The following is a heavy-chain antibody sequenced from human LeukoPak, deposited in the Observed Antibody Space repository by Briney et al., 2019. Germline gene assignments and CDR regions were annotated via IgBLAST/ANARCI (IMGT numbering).Heavy chain of an antibody. CDR2: IKPDGSEK. CDR1: GFTFSSHH. D-gene: IGHD2-2*01. CDR3: ARMSSYCDY. V-gene: IGHV3-7*01. Sequence: GGSLRLSCVASGFTFSSHHMDWVRQTPGKGLESVATIKPDGSEKYYVDSVKGRFTISRDNAKSSLYLQMNSLRAEDTGVYFCARMSSYCDYWGQGTLVTVSS. J-gene: IGHJ4*02.